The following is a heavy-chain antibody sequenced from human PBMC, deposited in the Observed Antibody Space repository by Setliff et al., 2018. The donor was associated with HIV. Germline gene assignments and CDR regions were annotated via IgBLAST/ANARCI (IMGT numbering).Heavy chain of an antibody. J-gene: IGHJ6*03. CDR2: IYYSGTT. Sequence: SETLSLTCTVSGGSVSSSTYHWGWIRQSPTKGLEWVGDIYYSGTTNYNPSLESRVTISVDTSKNQFSLKLTSVAAADTAMYYCARGRDGELFTKEGNYYYYIDVWGKGTTVTVSS. V-gene: IGHV4-39*01. D-gene: IGHD3-10*01. CDR3: ARGRDGELFTKEGNYYYYIDV. CDR1: GGSVSSSTYH.